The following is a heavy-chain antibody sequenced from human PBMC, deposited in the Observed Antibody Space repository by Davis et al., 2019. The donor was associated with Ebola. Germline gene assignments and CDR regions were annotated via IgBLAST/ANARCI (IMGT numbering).Heavy chain of an antibody. J-gene: IGHJ4*02. CDR3: ARPKMITDLQS. CDR1: GFTFTENY. D-gene: IGHD4-11*01. CDR2: FNLKSGAT. V-gene: IGHV1-2*04. Sequence: AASVKVSRKTSGFTFTENYLHWVRQAPGQGLEWMGWFNLKSGATNYAPKFQGWVTMTRDTSITTAYMELTSLKSEDTGMYYCARPKMITDLQSWGQGTLVTVSS.